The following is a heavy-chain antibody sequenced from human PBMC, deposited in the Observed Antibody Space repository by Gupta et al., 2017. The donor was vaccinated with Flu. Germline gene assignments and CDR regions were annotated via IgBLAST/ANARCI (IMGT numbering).Heavy chain of an antibody. V-gene: IGHV1-69*01. J-gene: IGHJ4*01. CDR2: VIPVFGPP. D-gene: IGHD2-21*02. CDR3: ARKGGGHCSCGDCYSFDY. CDR1: GVTFSSYA. Sequence: QVQLVQSGAEVKKPGSSVKVSCKPYGVTFSSYAINWVRQAAGQGLEWMGGVIPVFGPPISAPRFQGRVTITADESTTTAYMELSRLTSDDTAFYYCARKGGGHCSCGDCYSFDYWGHGTLVTVSS.